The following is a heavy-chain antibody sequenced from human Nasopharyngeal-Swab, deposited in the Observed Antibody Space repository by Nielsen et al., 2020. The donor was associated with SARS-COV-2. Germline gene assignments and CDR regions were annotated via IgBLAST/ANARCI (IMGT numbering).Heavy chain of an antibody. CDR2: IDWDDDK. V-gene: IGHV2-70*04. D-gene: IGHD5-18*01. CDR1: GFSLSTSGMR. J-gene: IGHJ4*02. Sequence: GPTLVKPTQTLTLTCTFSGFSLSTSGMRVSWIRQPPGKALEWLARIDWDDDKFYSTFLKTRLTISKDTSKNRVVLTMTNMDPVDTATYYCARVDVDTSMTHWGQGTLVTVSS. CDR3: ARVDVDTSMTH.